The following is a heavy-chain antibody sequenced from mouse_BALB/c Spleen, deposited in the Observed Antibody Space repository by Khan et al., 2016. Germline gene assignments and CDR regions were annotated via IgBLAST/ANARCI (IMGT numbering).Heavy chain of an antibody. D-gene: IGHD2-1*01. V-gene: IGHV1S81*02. CDR2: INPSNGRT. CDR1: GYTLTSYW. CDR3: ARLLINFGD. J-gene: IGHJ2*01. Sequence: QVQLQQPGAELVNPGASVNLSCKASGYTLTSYWMHWVKQRPGQGLEWIGEINPSNGRTNYNEKFKSKATLTVDKSSNTAYMQLSSPTSEDSAVYYCARLLINFGDWVQGTTLTVSA.